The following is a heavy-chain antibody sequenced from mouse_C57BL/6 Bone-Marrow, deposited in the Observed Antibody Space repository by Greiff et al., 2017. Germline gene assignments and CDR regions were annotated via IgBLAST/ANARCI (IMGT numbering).Heavy chain of an antibody. J-gene: IGHJ3*01. CDR2: IHPYNGGT. V-gene: IGHV1-19*01. Sequence: VQLQQSGPVLVKPGASVKMSCKASGYTFTDYYMNWVKQSHGKSLEWIGVIHPYNGGTSYNQKFKGKATLTVDKSSSTAYMELNSLTSEDSAVYYCARDYYGSSWAYWGQGTLVTVSA. CDR1: GYTFTDYY. CDR3: ARDYYGSSWAY. D-gene: IGHD1-1*01.